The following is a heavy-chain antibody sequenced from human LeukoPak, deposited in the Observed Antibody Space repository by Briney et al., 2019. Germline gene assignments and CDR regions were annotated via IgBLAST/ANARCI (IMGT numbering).Heavy chain of an antibody. CDR1: GGSISSSNW. V-gene: IGHV4-4*02. CDR3: ARLWEDYYGAGSYSLDY. D-gene: IGHD3-10*01. Sequence: PSETLSLTCAVSGGSISSSNWWSWVRQSPGKGLEWIGEIHHSGSTNYNPSLKSRVTISVDKSKNQFSLKLSSVTAADTAVYYCARLWEDYYGAGSYSLDYWGQGTLVTVSS. CDR2: IHHSGST. J-gene: IGHJ4*02.